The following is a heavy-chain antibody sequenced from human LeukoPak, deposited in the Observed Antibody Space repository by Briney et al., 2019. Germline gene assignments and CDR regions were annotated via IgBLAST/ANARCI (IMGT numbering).Heavy chain of an antibody. J-gene: IGHJ4*02. D-gene: IGHD3-22*01. CDR2: IYYSGST. Sequence: SETLSLTCTVSGGSISSSSYYWGWIRQPSGKGLEWIGSIYYSGSTYYNPSLKSRVTISVDTSKNQFSLKLSSVTAADTAVYYCARDKSEVVVITSYFDYWGQGTLVTVSS. CDR1: GGSISSSSYY. V-gene: IGHV4-39*07. CDR3: ARDKSEVVVITSYFDY.